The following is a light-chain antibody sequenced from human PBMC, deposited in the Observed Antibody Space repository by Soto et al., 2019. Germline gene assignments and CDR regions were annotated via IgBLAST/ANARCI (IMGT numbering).Light chain of an antibody. CDR3: SSHTSSSTLI. V-gene: IGLV2-14*01. CDR2: EVT. Sequence: QSALTQPASVSGSLGQSITISCTGTNRDVGGYKFVSWYQQHPDKAPKLIIYEVTDRPSGVSDRFSGSKSGNTASLTISGLQAEDEADYYCSSHTSSSTLIFGGGTKVTVL. CDR1: NRDVGGYKF. J-gene: IGLJ2*01.